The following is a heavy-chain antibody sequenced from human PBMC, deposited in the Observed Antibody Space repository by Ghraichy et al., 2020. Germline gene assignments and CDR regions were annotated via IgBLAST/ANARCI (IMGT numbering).Heavy chain of an antibody. CDR3: ARGYYYYMDV. CDR1: GFTFSSFW. Sequence: GGSLRLSCVASGFTFSSFWMYWVRQAPGKGLVWVSRINTDGSSTSYADSVKGRFTISRDNAKNTLSLQMNSLRAEDTAVYFCARGYYYYMDVWGKGTTVTVSS. J-gene: IGHJ6*03. CDR2: INTDGSST. V-gene: IGHV3-74*01.